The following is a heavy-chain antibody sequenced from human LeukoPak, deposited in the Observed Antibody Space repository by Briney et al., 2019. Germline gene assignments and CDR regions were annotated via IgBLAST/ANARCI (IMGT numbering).Heavy chain of an antibody. D-gene: IGHD5-12*01. Sequence: GGSLRLSCAASGFTVSSNYMSWVRQAPGKGLEWVSVIYSGGSTYYADSVKGRFTISRDNSKNTLYLQMNSLRAEDTAVYYCVRPLVASNLGYWGQGTQVTISS. CDR2: IYSGGST. V-gene: IGHV3-66*04. CDR3: VRPLVASNLGY. J-gene: IGHJ4*02. CDR1: GFTVSSNY.